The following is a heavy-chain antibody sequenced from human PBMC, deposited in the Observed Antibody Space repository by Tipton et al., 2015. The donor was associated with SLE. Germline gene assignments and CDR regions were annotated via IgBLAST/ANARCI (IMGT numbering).Heavy chain of an antibody. D-gene: IGHD3-3*01. V-gene: IGHV3-7*01. J-gene: IGHJ2*01. CDR1: GFTFSNYW. Sequence: GSLRLSCAASGFTFSNYWMTWVRQAPGKGLEWVANIKQDGSEKYYVDSVKGRFTISRDNANNSLDLQMSSLRAEDTAVYYCARDMGYDFWTQYRGLGYLDLWGRGTSVTVSS. CDR3: ARDMGYDFWTQYRGLGYLDL. CDR2: IKQDGSEK.